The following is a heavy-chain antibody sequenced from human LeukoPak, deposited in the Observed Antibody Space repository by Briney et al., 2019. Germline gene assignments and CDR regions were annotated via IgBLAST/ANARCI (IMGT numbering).Heavy chain of an antibody. CDR3: AREPGFGDYEAFDI. D-gene: IGHD4-17*01. Sequence: SETLSLTCAVYGGSFSGYYWSWIRQPPGKGLEWIGEINHSGSTNYNPSLKSRVTISVDTSKNQFSLKLSSVTAADTAVYYCAREPGFGDYEAFDIWGQGTMVTVSS. CDR1: GGSFSGYY. J-gene: IGHJ3*02. CDR2: INHSGST. V-gene: IGHV4-34*01.